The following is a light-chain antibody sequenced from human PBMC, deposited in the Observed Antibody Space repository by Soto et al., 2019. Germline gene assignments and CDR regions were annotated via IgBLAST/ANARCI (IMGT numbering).Light chain of an antibody. Sequence: QSVLNQPPSASGTPGQRVTISCSGGSSNIGSKTVNWYQQLPGAAPKLLIYSNYHRPSGVPARFSASKSGTSASLAISGLRSEDEAEYFCAAWDDSLRGWLFGGGTKLTVL. CDR3: AAWDDSLRGWL. CDR1: SSNIGSKT. J-gene: IGLJ3*02. CDR2: SNY. V-gene: IGLV1-44*01.